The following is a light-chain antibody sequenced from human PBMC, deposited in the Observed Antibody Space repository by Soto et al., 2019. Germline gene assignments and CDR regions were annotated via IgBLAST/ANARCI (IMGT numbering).Light chain of an antibody. J-gene: IGKJ1*01. CDR2: DES. V-gene: IGKV3-11*01. CDR1: QSVSSY. CDR3: QQYNNWPRT. Sequence: VLTQSPATLSLSPGESATLSCRGSQSVSSYVAWYQQKPCQAPRLLIYDESNRATGIPDRLSGSGSGTELNLTISRLQSEDFAVYYCQQYNNWPRTFGQGTKVDIK.